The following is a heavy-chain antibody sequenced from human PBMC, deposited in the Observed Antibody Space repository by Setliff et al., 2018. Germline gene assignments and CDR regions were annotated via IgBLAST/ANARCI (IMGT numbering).Heavy chain of an antibody. CDR1: GYTFTSYD. CDR2: MNPNSGNT. D-gene: IGHD5-18*01. Sequence: ASVKVSCKASGYTFTSYDINWVRQATGQELEWMGWMNPNSGNTGYAQKFQGRVTMTRNTSISTAYMELSSLRSEDTAVYYCARRVGSVGIQLPDYWGQGTLVTVSS. CDR3: ARRVGSVGIQLPDY. J-gene: IGHJ4*02. V-gene: IGHV1-8*02.